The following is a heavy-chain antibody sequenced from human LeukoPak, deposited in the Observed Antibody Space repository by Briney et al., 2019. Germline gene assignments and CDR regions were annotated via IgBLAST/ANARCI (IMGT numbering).Heavy chain of an antibody. Sequence: ASVKVSCKASGYTFTSYGISWVRQAPGQGLEWMGWISAYNGNTNYAQKLQGRVTMTTDTSTSTAYMELRSLRSDDTAVYYCARAGDSGGYNPFFDYWGQGTLVTVSS. D-gene: IGHD5-24*01. V-gene: IGHV1-18*01. J-gene: IGHJ4*02. CDR2: ISAYNGNT. CDR3: ARAGDSGGYNPFFDY. CDR1: GYTFTSYG.